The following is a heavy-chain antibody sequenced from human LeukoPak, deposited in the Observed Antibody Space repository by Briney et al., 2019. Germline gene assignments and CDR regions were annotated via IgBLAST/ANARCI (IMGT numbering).Heavy chain of an antibody. D-gene: IGHD3-3*01. J-gene: IGHJ4*02. V-gene: IGHV3-33*01. CDR1: GITFSNYG. CDR2: IWYDGSNK. Sequence: GGSLRLSCAASGITFSNYGVNWVRQAPGKGLEWVAVIWYDGSNKYYADSVRGRFTISRDNFKNTLYLQMNSLRAEDTAVYYCARDLEIGSSSYYFDYWGQGTLVTVSS. CDR3: ARDLEIGSSSYYFDY.